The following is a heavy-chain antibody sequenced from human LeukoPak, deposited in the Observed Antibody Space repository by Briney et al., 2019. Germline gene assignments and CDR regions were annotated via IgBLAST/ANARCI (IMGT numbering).Heavy chain of an antibody. D-gene: IGHD3-10*01. V-gene: IGHV1-69*13. CDR1: GGTFSSYA. CDR3: ARDGSSTEFGDY. CDR2: IIPIFGTA. J-gene: IGHJ4*02. Sequence: ASVKVSCKASGGTFSSYAISCVRQAPGQGLEWMGGIIPIFGTANYAQKFQGRVTITADESTSTAYMELSSLRSEDTAVYYCARDGSSTEFGDYWGQGTLVTVSS.